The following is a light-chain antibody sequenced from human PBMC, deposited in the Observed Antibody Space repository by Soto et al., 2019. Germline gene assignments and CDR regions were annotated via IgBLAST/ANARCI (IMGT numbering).Light chain of an antibody. J-gene: IGKJ2*01. CDR2: YAS. CDR1: QSVSSS. Sequence: DIVMTQSPATLSVSPGERATLSCRASQSVSSSLAWYQQKPGQAPRLLIYYASTRATGIPARFSGSGSGTEFTLTISSLQSEDFAVYYCQQYNNWYTFGQGTKLEIK. CDR3: QQYNNWYT. V-gene: IGKV3-15*01.